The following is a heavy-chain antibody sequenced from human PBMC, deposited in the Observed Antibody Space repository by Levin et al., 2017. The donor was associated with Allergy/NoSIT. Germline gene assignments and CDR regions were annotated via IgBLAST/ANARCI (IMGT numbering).Heavy chain of an antibody. J-gene: IGHJ4*02. CDR2: INHRGST. CDR1: GGSFSGYY. D-gene: IGHD2-2*01. V-gene: IGHV4-34*01. CDR3: AREGRIRWYQLPGTPFDY. Sequence: ASETLSLTCDVFGGSFSGYYWHWIRQPPGKGLEWIGEINHRGSTNYNPSLKSRVTISVDTSNKQFSLQLNSVTAADTAVYYCAREGRIRWYQLPGTPFDYWGQGTLVTVSS.